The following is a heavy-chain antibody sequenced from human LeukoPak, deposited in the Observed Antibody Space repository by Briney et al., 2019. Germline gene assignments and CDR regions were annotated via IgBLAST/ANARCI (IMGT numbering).Heavy chain of an antibody. J-gene: IGHJ4*02. V-gene: IGHV1-18*01. CDR2: ISAYNGNT. CDR1: GYTFTSYG. Sequence: ASVKVSCKASGYTFTSYGISWVRQAPGQGLEWMGWISAYNGNTNYAQKLQGRVTMTTDTSTSTAYMELRSLRSDDTAVYYCAKGQSGYVSGTFDYWGQGTLVTVSS. D-gene: IGHD3-10*01. CDR3: AKGQSGYVSGTFDY.